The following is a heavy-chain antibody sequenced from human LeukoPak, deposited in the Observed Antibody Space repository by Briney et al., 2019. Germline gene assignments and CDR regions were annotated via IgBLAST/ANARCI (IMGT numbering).Heavy chain of an antibody. CDR3: ARAGFGTAYNRFYYYMDV. D-gene: IGHD3-16*01. CDR2: IFHSGIA. CDR1: NYPITIDYY. V-gene: IGHV4-38-2*01. Sequence: SETLSLTCAVSNYPITIDYYWVWIRQPPGQGLEWIGQIFHSGIAHYNPSLKSRVTMSVDTSRSQFSVNLNSVTAADTAVYYCARAGFGTAYNRFYYYMDVWGKGTTVTVSS. J-gene: IGHJ6*03.